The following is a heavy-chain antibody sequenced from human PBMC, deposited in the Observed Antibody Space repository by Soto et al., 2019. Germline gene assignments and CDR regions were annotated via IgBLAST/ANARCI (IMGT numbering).Heavy chain of an antibody. D-gene: IGHD1-26*01. J-gene: IGHJ4*02. V-gene: IGHV4-59*01. CDR2: ICNSGGT. Sequence: QVQLQESGPGLVKPSETLSLTCTVSGGSISSYCLSWVRQPPGEGLEWIANICNSGGTNYNPSLKSRVVISVATSRNQFSLKLSSVTAADTAVYYCARGVGRYGSNLDYWGQGTLVTVSS. CDR1: GGSISSYC. CDR3: ARGVGRYGSNLDY.